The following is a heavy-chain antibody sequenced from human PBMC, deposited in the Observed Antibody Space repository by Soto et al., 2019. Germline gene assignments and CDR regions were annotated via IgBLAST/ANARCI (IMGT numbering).Heavy chain of an antibody. CDR2: IYHSGST. CDR3: AVIAVAEHYFDY. V-gene: IGHV4-4*02. D-gene: IGHD6-19*01. CDR1: GSSISSSNW. Sequence: QVQLQEPGPGLVKPSGTLSLTCAVSGSSISSSNWWSWVRQPPGKRLEWIGEIYHSGSTNYNPSLKSRVTLPVDKAKTHFSLKLSSVTAADTAVYYCAVIAVAEHYFDYWGQGTLVAVSS. J-gene: IGHJ4*02.